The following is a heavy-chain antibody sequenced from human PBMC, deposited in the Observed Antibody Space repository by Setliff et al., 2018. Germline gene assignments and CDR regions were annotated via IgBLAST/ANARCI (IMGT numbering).Heavy chain of an antibody. Sequence: PSETLSLTCTVSGGSISSSSYYWGWIRQPPGKGLEWIGSIYYSGSTYYNPSLKSQVTISVDTSKNQFSLKLSSVTAADTAVYYCARDRITIFGVVIPFDYWGQGTLVTVSS. V-gene: IGHV4-39*07. CDR1: GGSISSSSYY. J-gene: IGHJ4*02. CDR3: ARDRITIFGVVIPFDY. CDR2: IYYSGST. D-gene: IGHD3-3*01.